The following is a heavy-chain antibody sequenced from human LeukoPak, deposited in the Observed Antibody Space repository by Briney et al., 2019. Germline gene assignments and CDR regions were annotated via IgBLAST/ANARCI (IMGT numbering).Heavy chain of an antibody. D-gene: IGHD2-21*02. CDR2: IYPGDSDT. CDR1: GYSFTSYW. V-gene: IGHV5-51*01. CDR3: ARRGDSDFRID. J-gene: IGHJ4*02. Sequence: PGESLKISCKGSGYSFTSYWIGWVRQMPGKGLEWMGIIYPGDSDTRYSPPFQGQVTISADKSISTAYLQWNSLEASDSAIYYCARRGDSDFRIDWGQGTLVTVSS.